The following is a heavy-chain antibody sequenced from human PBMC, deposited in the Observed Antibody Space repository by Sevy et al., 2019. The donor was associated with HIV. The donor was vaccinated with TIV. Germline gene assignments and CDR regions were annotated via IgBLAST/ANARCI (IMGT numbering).Heavy chain of an antibody. Sequence: ASVKVSCKASGGTFSSYAISWVRQAPGQGLEWMGRIIPIFGTANYAQKFQGRVTITADESTSTAYMELSSLRSEDTAVYYCASRILAVAGQDAFDIWGQGTMVTVSS. J-gene: IGHJ3*02. CDR2: IIPIFGTA. D-gene: IGHD6-19*01. CDR3: ASRILAVAGQDAFDI. CDR1: GGTFSSYA. V-gene: IGHV1-69*13.